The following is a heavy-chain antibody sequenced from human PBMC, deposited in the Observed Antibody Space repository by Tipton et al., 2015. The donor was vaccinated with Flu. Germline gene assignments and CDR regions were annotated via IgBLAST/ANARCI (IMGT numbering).Heavy chain of an antibody. D-gene: IGHD3-22*01. CDR2: IWHDGSKQ. V-gene: IGHV3-33*01. Sequence: QLVQSGGGVVQPGRSLRLSCAASGFNFDDYGMHWVRQAPGKGLEWVAVIWHDGSKQYYGDSVKGRFTISRDNSMDTLYLRMNSLRVEDTAVYFCTRSYYYDTSGYDAFDIWGQGAMVTVSS. CDR1: GFNFDDYG. CDR3: TRSYYYDTSGYDAFDI. J-gene: IGHJ3*02.